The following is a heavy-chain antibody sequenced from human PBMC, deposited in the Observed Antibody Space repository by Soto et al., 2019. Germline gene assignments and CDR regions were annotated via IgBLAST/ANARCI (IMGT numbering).Heavy chain of an antibody. Sequence: SVKVSCKASGGTFSSYAISWVRQAPGQGLEWMGGIIPIFGTANYAQKFQGRVTMTANTSISTAYMELSSLRSEDTAVYYCAREDTAMAKFYYYYYMDVWGKGTTVTVSS. V-gene: IGHV1-69*06. CDR2: IIPIFGTA. J-gene: IGHJ6*03. CDR1: GGTFSSYA. D-gene: IGHD5-18*01. CDR3: AREDTAMAKFYYYYYMDV.